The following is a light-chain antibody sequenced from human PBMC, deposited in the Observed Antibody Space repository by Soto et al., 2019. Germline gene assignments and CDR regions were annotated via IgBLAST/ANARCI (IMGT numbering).Light chain of an antibody. V-gene: IGKV1-39*01. CDR2: AAS. CDR1: QSISSY. CDR3: QQSYSTPRT. J-gene: IGKJ1*01. Sequence: DIQMTQSPSSLSASEGDRVTIICRASQSISSYLNWYQQKPGKAPKLLIYAASSLQSGVPSRFSGSGSGTDFTLTISSLQPEDFATYYCQQSYSTPRTFGQGTKVDIK.